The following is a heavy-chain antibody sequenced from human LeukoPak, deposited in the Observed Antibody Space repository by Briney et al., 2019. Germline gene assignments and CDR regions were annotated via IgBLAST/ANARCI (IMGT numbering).Heavy chain of an antibody. V-gene: IGHV5-51*01. D-gene: IGHD4-17*01. CDR1: GYSFTSYW. CDR2: IYPGDSDT. CDR3: ARGYGDYSYYFDY. J-gene: IGHJ4*02. Sequence: GESLKISCKGSGYSFTSYWIGWVRQLPGKGLEWMGIIYPGDSDTRYSPSFQGQVTISADKSISTAYLQWSSLKASDTAKYYCARGYGDYSYYFDYWGQGTLVTVSS.